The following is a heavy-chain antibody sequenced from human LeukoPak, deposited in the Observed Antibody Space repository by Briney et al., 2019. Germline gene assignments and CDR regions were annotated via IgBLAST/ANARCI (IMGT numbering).Heavy chain of an antibody. CDR3: AKRGGTTVTTFDY. D-gene: IGHD4-17*01. J-gene: IGHJ4*02. CDR1: GFTFSSYA. CDR2: ISGSGTNT. Sequence: GGSLRLSCAASGFTFSSYAMSWVRQAPGKGLEWVSAISGSGTNTYYADSVKGRFTISRDNSKNSLYLQMNSLRAEDTAVYYCAKRGGTTVTTFDYWGQGTLVTVSS. V-gene: IGHV3-23*01.